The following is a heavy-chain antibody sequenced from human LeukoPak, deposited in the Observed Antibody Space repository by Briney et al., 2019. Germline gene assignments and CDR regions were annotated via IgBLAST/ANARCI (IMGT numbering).Heavy chain of an antibody. CDR2: ISYDGSNK. CDR1: GFTFSSYA. V-gene: IGHV3-30-3*01. Sequence: PGGSLRLSCAASGFTFSSYAMHWVRQAPGKGLKWVAVISYDGSNKYYADSVKGRFTISRDNSKNTLYLQMNSLRAEDTAVYYCARDLRTYSSGWYYYYYGMDVWGQGTTVTVSS. J-gene: IGHJ6*02. D-gene: IGHD6-19*01. CDR3: ARDLRTYSSGWYYYYYGMDV.